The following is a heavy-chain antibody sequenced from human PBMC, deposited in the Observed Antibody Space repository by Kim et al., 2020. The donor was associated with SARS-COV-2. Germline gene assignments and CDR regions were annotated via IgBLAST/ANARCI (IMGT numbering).Heavy chain of an antibody. D-gene: IGHD3-10*01. CDR1: GYTFTSYD. Sequence: ASVKVSCKASGYTFTSYDINWVRQATGQGLEWMGWMNPNSGNTGYAQKFQGRVTMTRNTSISTAYMELSSLRSEDTAVYYCARKLWPYASHFYYYYGMDVWGQGTTVTVSS. CDR3: ARKLWPYASHFYYYYGMDV. V-gene: IGHV1-8*01. J-gene: IGHJ6*02. CDR2: MNPNSGNT.